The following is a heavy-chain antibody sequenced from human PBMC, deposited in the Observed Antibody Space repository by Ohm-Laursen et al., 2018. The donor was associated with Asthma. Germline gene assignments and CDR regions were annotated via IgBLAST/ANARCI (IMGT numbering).Heavy chain of an antibody. CDR3: AKDPAYSSSWSYYYYGMDV. J-gene: IGHJ6*02. V-gene: IGHV3-30*18. D-gene: IGHD6-13*01. Sequence: SLRLSCSASGFTFSSYGMHWVRQAPGKGLEWVAVISYDGSNKYYADSVKGRFTISRDNSKNTLYLQMNSLKAEDTAVYYCAKDPAYSSSWSYYYYGMDVWGQGTTVTVSS. CDR2: ISYDGSNK. CDR1: GFTFSSYG.